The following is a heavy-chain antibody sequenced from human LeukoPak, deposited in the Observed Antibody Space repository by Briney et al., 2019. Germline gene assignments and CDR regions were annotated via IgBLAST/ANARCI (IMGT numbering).Heavy chain of an antibody. Sequence: GGSLRLSCAASGFTFSSYAMSWVRQAPGKGLEWVSAISGSGGSTYYADSVKGRFTISRDNSKNTLYLQMNSLRAEDTAVYYCAKDLRGGLGIRNDAFDIWGQGTMVTVSS. CDR3: AKDLRGGLGIRNDAFDI. V-gene: IGHV3-23*01. CDR2: ISGSGGST. CDR1: GFTFSSYA. D-gene: IGHD7-27*01. J-gene: IGHJ3*02.